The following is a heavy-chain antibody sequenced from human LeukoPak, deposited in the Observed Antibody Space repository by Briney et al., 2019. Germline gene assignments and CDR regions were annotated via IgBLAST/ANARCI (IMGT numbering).Heavy chain of an antibody. D-gene: IGHD5-18*01. CDR3: ARVGRKWLQLGWFDP. J-gene: IGHJ5*02. Sequence: ASVKVSCKASGYTFTGYYMHWVRQAPGQGLEWMGWINPNSGGTNYAQKFQGRVTMTRDTSNSTAYMELSRLRSDDTAVYYCARVGRKWLQLGWFDPWGQGTLVTVSS. CDR1: GYTFTGYY. CDR2: INPNSGGT. V-gene: IGHV1-2*02.